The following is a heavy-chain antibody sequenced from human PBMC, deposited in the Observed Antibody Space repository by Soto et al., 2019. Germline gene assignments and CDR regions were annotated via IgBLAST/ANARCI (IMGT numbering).Heavy chain of an antibody. J-gene: IGHJ6*02. CDR2: ISSDGKNT. CDR1: GFTFSDYA. CDR3: ARVHCTTELCSGLYFYYALDV. Sequence: QVQLVESGGGVVQPGRSLRLSCAASGFTFSDYAMHWVRQPPGKGLEWVAIISSDGKNTYYGDSVKGRFTISRDDSTSTLSLQMNGLRPEDTAVYFCARVHCTTELCSGLYFYYALDVWGQGNTVTVSS. D-gene: IGHD2-21*01. V-gene: IGHV3-30*01.